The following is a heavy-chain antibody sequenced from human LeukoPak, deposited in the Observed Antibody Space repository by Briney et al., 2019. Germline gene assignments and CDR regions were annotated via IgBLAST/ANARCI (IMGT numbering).Heavy chain of an antibody. CDR3: ARGVEVYCTSTTCYAPLDF. J-gene: IGHJ4*02. CDR1: GFTFSHYA. V-gene: IGHV3-30-3*01. D-gene: IGHD2/OR15-2a*01. Sequence: GGSLRLSCAASGFTFSHYAMHWVRQAPGKGLEWVAVISYDATNKSYAGSVKGRFTISRDNSKNTLYLQMNSLRGDDTAVYYCARGVEVYCTSTTCYAPLDFWGQGTLVTVSS. CDR2: ISYDATNK.